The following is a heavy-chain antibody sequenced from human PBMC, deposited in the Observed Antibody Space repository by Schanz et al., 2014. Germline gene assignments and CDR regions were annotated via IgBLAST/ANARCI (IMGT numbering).Heavy chain of an antibody. J-gene: IGHJ4*02. CDR1: GYTFTSYG. V-gene: IGHV1-18*01. CDR2: ISAYNGNT. D-gene: IGHD3-9*01. CDR3: SRDAADFYDILTEFDY. Sequence: QVHLVQSGAEVKKPGATVKVSCKASGYTFTSYGISWVRQAPGQGLEWMGWISAYNGNTKYPQKLQGRVTMTTDTTTNTAYMELRSLRSDDTAVYYCSRDAADFYDILTEFDYWGQGTLVTVSS.